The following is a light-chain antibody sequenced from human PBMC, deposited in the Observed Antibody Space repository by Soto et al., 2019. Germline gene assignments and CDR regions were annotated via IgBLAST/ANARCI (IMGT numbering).Light chain of an antibody. CDR3: QQYNNWPPWT. V-gene: IGKV3-20*01. J-gene: IGKJ1*01. CDR1: QTITTSQ. CDR2: GAS. Sequence: EIVLTQSPGTLSLSPGERATLFCRASQTITTSQLAWYQQKPGQAPRVLIFGASNRATGIPDRFSGSGSGTDFTLTISRLEPEDFAVYYCQQYNNWPPWTFGQGTKVEIK.